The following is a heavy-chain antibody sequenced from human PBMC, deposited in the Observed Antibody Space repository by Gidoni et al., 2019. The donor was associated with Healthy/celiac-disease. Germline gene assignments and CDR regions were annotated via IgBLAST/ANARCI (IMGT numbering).Heavy chain of an antibody. Sequence: QVQLVQSGAEVKKPGSSVKVSCKASGGTFSSYTISWVRQAPGQGLEWMGRIIPILGIANYAQKFQGRVTITADKSTSTAYMELSSLRSEDTAVYYCARGDYIWGSYRYPLDYWGQGTLVTVSS. J-gene: IGHJ4*02. V-gene: IGHV1-69*02. CDR3: ARGDYIWGSYRYPLDY. CDR2: IIPILGIA. D-gene: IGHD3-16*02. CDR1: GGTFSSYT.